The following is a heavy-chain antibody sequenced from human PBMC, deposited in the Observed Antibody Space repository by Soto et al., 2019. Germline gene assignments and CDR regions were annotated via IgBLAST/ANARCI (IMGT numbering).Heavy chain of an antibody. J-gene: IGHJ3*01. CDR1: GLTVSGKKY. V-gene: IGHV3-53*01. Sequence: GGSLRLSCAAFGLTVSGKKYVAWVRQAPGKGLEWISALYDVDGTYYADSVKGRFTNSSDSSKTTVYLQMNGLRPDDTAVYYCASWNEREHAYDVWGRGKTVTVSS. D-gene: IGHD1-1*01. CDR3: ASWNEREHAYDV. CDR2: LYDVDGT.